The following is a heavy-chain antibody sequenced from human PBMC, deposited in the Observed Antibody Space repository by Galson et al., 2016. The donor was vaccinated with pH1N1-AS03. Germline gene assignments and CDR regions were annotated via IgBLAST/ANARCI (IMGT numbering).Heavy chain of an antibody. V-gene: IGHV5-51*01. CDR2: IYPGDSSS. J-gene: IGHJ3*01. D-gene: IGHD3-10*01. CDR3: ARWMVRGGPFGCDL. CDR1: GYSFSSYW. Sequence: QSGAEVKKPGESLKISCQGSGYSFSSYWIGWVRQMPGKGLEWVGIIYPGDSSSKQGPSFRGQVTITADKSLSTAYLQWTGLKASDTAIYSCARWMVRGGPFGCDLWGQGTMLTVSA.